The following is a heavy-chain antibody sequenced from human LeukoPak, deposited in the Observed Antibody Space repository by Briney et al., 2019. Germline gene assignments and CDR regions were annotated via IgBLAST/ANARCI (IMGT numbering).Heavy chain of an antibody. CDR3: ARVRRFGELSLDY. J-gene: IGHJ4*02. D-gene: IGHD3-10*01. CDR2: IYYSGST. V-gene: IGHV4-39*07. CDR1: GGSISSSSYY. Sequence: SETLSLTCTVSGGSISSSSYYWGWIRQPPGKGLEWIGSIYYSGSTYYNPSLKSRVTISVDTSKNQFSLKLSSVTAADTAVYYCARVRRFGELSLDYWGQGTLVTVSS.